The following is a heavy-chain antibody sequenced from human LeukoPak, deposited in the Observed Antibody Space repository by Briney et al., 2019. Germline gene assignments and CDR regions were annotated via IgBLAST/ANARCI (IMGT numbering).Heavy chain of an antibody. D-gene: IGHD6-19*01. J-gene: IGHJ4*02. Sequence: GGSLRLSCTASGFTFINYWIHWVRQPPGKGLVWVSRINNDGGDTIYADSVRGRFTISRDNVKNLLYLQMNSLRAEDTAVYYCARVQRGIAVALDYWGQGTLATVSS. CDR3: ARVQRGIAVALDY. V-gene: IGHV3-74*01. CDR1: GFTFINYW. CDR2: INNDGGDT.